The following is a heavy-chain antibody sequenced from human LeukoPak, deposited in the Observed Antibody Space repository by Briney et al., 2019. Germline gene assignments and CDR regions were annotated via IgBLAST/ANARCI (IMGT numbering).Heavy chain of an antibody. CDR3: AKDSLYSSSWWSAFDI. CDR2: IPYDGSNK. Sequence: PGGSLRLSSAASGFTFSTYDMHWVRQAPGKGLEWVAFIPYDGSNKYYADSVKGRFTISRDNSKNTLYLQMNSLRAEDTAVYYCAKDSLYSSSWWSAFDIWGQGTMVTVSS. V-gene: IGHV3-30*02. J-gene: IGHJ3*02. CDR1: GFTFSTYD. D-gene: IGHD6-13*01.